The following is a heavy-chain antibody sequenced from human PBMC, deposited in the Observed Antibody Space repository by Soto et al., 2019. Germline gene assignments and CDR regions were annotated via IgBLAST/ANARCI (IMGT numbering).Heavy chain of an antibody. V-gene: IGHV1-69*01. CDR3: ARWAGLRSFDWLPYYCYGMDV. J-gene: IGHJ6*02. CDR1: GGTFSSYA. D-gene: IGHD3-9*01. CDR2: IIPIFGTA. Sequence: QVQLVQSGAEVKKPGSSVKVSCKASGGTFSSYAISWVRQAPGQGLEWMGGIIPIFGTANYAQKVQGRVTITADESTSTAYMELSSLRSEDTAVYDCARWAGLRSFDWLPYYCYGMDVWGQGTTVTVSS.